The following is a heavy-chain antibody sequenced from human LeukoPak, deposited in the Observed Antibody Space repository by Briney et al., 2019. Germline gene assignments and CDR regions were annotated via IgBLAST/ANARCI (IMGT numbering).Heavy chain of an antibody. CDR1: GGTFSSFG. J-gene: IGHJ5*02. CDR3: ATDYGSGTYYNAITLDP. CDR2: FIPVFGTP. Sequence: SVKVSCKASGGTFSSFGISWVRQAPGQGLEWMGEFIPVFGTPNYAQKFQSRVTITADESTSTGYMELSSLRSEDTAVYYCATDYGSGTYYNAITLDPWGQGTLVTVSS. D-gene: IGHD3-10*01. V-gene: IGHV1-69*13.